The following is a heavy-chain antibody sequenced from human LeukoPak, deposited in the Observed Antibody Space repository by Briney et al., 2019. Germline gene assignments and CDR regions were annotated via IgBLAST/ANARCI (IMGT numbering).Heavy chain of an antibody. D-gene: IGHD3-22*01. CDR1: GYTFTNYY. CDR3: ARGYSSGYRIDY. CDR2: INPSGNTT. J-gene: IGHJ4*02. Sequence: ASVKVSCKASGYTFTNYYTHWVRQAPGQGLEWMGIINPSGNTTRYAQIFQDRITMTRDTSRRTVYMELSSLRSEDTAVYYCARGYSSGYRIDYWGQGTLVTVSS. V-gene: IGHV1-46*01.